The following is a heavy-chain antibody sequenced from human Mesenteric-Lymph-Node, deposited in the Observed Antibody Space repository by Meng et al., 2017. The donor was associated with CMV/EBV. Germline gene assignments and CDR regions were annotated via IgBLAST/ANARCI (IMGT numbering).Heavy chain of an antibody. CDR2: IVPVFGTT. CDR1: GGTFNFFA. V-gene: IGHV1-69*06. Sequence: SGGTFNFFAVSWVRQAPGQGLEWVGGIVPVFGTTKYAQNFHGRVTITADKSTSTVYMELNSLRSEDTAVFFCARHIVASLDHSYFDFWGQGTLVTVSS. J-gene: IGHJ4*02. CDR3: ARHIVASLDHSYFDF. D-gene: IGHD5-12*01.